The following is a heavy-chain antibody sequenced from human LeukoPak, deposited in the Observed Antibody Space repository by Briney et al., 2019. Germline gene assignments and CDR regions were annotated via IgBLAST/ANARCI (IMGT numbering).Heavy chain of an antibody. V-gene: IGHV1-69*05. CDR2: NIPIFGTA. J-gene: IGHJ4*02. CDR3: SRDGRGSSYGFDY. CDR1: GCTFSSDA. Sequence: SVKVSCKASGCTFSSDAIRGWRRAPPQRRQGRRGNIPIFGTANYAQKPQSRVTITTDESTNQSYMKLSTLTAEDTAVYYCSRDGRGSSYGFDYWGQGPLVTVSS. D-gene: IGHD3-16*01.